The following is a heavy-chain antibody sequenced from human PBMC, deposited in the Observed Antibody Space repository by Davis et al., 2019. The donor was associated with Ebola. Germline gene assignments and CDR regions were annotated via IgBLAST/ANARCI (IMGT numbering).Heavy chain of an antibody. CDR1: GGSISSGDYY. CDR2: IYYSGST. D-gene: IGHD3-22*01. J-gene: IGHJ4*02. V-gene: IGHV4-39*01. Sequence: SETLSLTCTVSGGSISSGDYYWSWIRQPPGKGLEWIGSIYYSGSTYYNPSLKSRVTISVDTSKNQFSLKLSSVTAADTAVYYCARMVVYYYDSSGYSRHYYFDYWGQGTLVTVSS. CDR3: ARMVVYYYDSSGYSRHYYFDY.